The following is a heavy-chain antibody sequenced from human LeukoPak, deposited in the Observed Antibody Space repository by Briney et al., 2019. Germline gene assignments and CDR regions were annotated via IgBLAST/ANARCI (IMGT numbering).Heavy chain of an antibody. Sequence: AASVKVSCKASGGTFSSYAISWVRQAPGQGLEWMGGIIPIFGTANYAQKFQGRVTITADESTSTAYMELSSLRSEDTAVYYCARDNEVGVGDYWGQGTLVTVSS. D-gene: IGHD3-22*01. J-gene: IGHJ4*02. CDR2: IIPIFGTA. CDR3: ARDNEVGVGDY. CDR1: GGTFSSYA. V-gene: IGHV1-69*13.